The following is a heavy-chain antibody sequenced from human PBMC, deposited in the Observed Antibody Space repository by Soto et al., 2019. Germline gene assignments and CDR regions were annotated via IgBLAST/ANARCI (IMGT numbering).Heavy chain of an antibody. D-gene: IGHD5-12*01. V-gene: IGHV3-74*01. J-gene: IGHJ4*02. CDR2: INSDGSSA. Sequence: GGSLRLSCAPSGFIFRNYSMHWVRQAPGKGLVWISRINSDGSSASYADSVKGRFTISRDNAKNTLYLQMHSLRDEDTAVYYCARDGYNGFDYWGQGTLVTVSS. CDR3: ARDGYNGFDY. CDR1: GFIFRNYS.